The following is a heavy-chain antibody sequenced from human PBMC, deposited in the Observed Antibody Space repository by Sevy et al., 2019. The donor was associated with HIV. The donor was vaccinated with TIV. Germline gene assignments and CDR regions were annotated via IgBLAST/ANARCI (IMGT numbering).Heavy chain of an antibody. CDR2: IYYSGST. J-gene: IGHJ5*02. CDR1: GGSISSYY. D-gene: IGHD3-22*01. Sequence: SEILSLTCTVSGGSISSYYWSWIRQPPGKGLEWIGYIYYSGSTNYNPSLKSRVTISVDTSKNQFSLKLSSVTAADTAVYYCARVGADGSGYYGDWFDPWGQGTLVTVSS. CDR3: ARVGADGSGYYGDWFDP. V-gene: IGHV4-59*01.